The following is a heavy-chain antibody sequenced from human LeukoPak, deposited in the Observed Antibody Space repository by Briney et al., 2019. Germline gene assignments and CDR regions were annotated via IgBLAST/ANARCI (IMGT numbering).Heavy chain of an antibody. Sequence: PGGSLRLSCGASGFTFRSCWMSWVRQAPGKGLEWVANIKQDESKKNYVDSVKGRFTISRDNAKNSLFLQMNSLRAEDTAVYYCAREDRGWYFDYWVREPWSPSPQ. J-gene: IGHJ4*02. CDR1: GFTFRSCW. CDR3: AREDRGWYFDY. D-gene: IGHD6-19*01. CDR2: IKQDESKK. V-gene: IGHV3-7*03.